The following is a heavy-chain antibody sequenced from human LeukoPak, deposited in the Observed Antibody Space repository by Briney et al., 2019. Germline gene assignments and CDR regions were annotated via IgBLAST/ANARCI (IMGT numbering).Heavy chain of an antibody. D-gene: IGHD6-6*01. CDR3: ARTAARRFDY. J-gene: IGHJ4*02. CDR2: INPTGSST. CDR1: GYTFPSYF. Sequence: GASVTVSCTASGYTFPSYFMHWVRQAPGQGLEWMGIINPTGSSTTYAQKFQGRVTMTRDTSTSTVYMELSSLRSDDTAVYYCARTAARRFDYWGQGTLVTVSS. V-gene: IGHV1-46*01.